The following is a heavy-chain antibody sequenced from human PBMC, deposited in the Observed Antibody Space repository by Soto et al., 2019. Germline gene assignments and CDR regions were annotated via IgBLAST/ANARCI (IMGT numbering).Heavy chain of an antibody. CDR1: GYTFTSYG. V-gene: IGHV1-18*01. J-gene: IGHJ4*02. CDR3: ARDYYDIWSGFYTAGY. CDR2: ISAYNGNA. D-gene: IGHD3-3*01. Sequence: QVQLVQSGVEVKKPGASVKVSCKASGYTFTSYGISLVRQAPGQGPEWMGWISAYNGNANYSQKVQGRVTMTTDTPTSTAYMELRSLRSDDTGVYYCARDYYDIWSGFYTAGYWGRGTLVTVSS.